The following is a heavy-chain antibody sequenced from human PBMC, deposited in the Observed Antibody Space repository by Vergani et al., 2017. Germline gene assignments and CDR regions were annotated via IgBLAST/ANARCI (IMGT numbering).Heavy chain of an antibody. CDR1: GFSLSTSGMC. CDR2: IDWDDDK. CDR3: ARESSGYVGFDY. Sequence: QVTLRESGPALVKPTQTLTLTCTFSGFSLSTSGMCVSWIRQPPGKALEWLALIDWDDDKYHSTSLKTRLTISKDTSKNQVVLTMSNMDPVDTATYYCARESSGYVGFDYWGQGTLVTVSS. J-gene: IGHJ4*02. D-gene: IGHD5-12*01. V-gene: IGHV2-70*01.